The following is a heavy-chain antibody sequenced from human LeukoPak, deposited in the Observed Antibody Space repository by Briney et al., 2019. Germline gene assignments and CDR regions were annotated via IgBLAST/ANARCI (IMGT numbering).Heavy chain of an antibody. CDR2: INSDWSTK. J-gene: IGHJ4*02. V-gene: IGHV3-74*03. D-gene: IGHD2-15*01. CDR3: ARVCIGCYSKDY. CDR1: GFTFSSYR. Sequence: PGGSLRLSCATSGFTFSSYRMPWVRPAPGKGLVWVSRINSDWSTKTYADSVKGRFTIPRDNDKNTLYLQMNSLRAEDTAVYYCARVCIGCYSKDYWGQGTLVSVSS.